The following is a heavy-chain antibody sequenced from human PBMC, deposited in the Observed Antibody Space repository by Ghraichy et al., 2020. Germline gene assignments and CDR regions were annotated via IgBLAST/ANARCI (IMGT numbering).Heavy chain of an antibody. CDR2: INHSGST. CDR3: ARGRFLEWFPQGNWFDP. V-gene: IGHV4-34*01. Sequence: SETLSLTCAVYGGSFSGYYWSWIRQPPGKGLEWIGEINHSGSTNYNPSLKSRVTISVDTSKNQFSLKLSSVTAADTAVYYCARGRFLEWFPQGNWFDPWGQGTLVTVSS. CDR1: GGSFSGYY. J-gene: IGHJ5*02. D-gene: IGHD3-3*01.